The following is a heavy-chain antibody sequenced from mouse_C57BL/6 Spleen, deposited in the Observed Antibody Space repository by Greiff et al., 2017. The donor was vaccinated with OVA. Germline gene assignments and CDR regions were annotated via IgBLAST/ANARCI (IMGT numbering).Heavy chain of an antibody. J-gene: IGHJ2*01. Sequence: QVQLQQSGAELAKPGASVKLSCKASGYTFTSYWMHWVKQRPGQGLEWIGYINPSSGYTKYNQKFKDKATLTADKSSSTAYMQLSSLTYEDSAVYYCARSEITTVVGFDYWGQVTTLTVSS. CDR2: INPSSGYT. D-gene: IGHD1-1*01. CDR3: ARSEITTVVGFDY. CDR1: GYTFTSYW. V-gene: IGHV1-7*01.